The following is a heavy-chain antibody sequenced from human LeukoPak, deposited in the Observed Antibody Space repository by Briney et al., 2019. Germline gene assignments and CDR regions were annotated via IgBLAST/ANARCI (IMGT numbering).Heavy chain of an antibody. V-gene: IGHV3-30*03. CDR1: GFTFSSYG. Sequence: GGSLRLSCAASGFTFSSYGMHWVRQAPGKGLEWVAVISYDGSNKYYADSVKGRFTISRDNSKNTLYLQMNSLRAEDTAVYYCAREGYYDSSGYSWDYWGQGTLVTVSS. CDR3: AREGYYDSSGYSWDY. D-gene: IGHD3-22*01. CDR2: ISYDGSNK. J-gene: IGHJ4*02.